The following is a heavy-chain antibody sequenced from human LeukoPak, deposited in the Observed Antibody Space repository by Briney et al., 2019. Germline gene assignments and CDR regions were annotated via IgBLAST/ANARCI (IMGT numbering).Heavy chain of an antibody. CDR2: IYSGGNT. D-gene: IGHD3-16*02. CDR1: GFTVSSND. J-gene: IGHJ4*02. CDR3: ARADYVWGSYRYGDFDY. Sequence: GGSLRLSCAASGFTVSSNDMTWVRQTPGKGLEWVSNIYSGGNTYYADSVKGRFTISRDNSKNTLYLQMNSLRAEDTAVYYCARADYVWGSYRYGDFDYWGQGTLVTVSS. V-gene: IGHV3-66*02.